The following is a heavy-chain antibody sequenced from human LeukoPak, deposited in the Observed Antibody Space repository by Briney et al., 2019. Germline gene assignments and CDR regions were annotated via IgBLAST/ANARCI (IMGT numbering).Heavy chain of an antibody. Sequence: PSETLSLTCTVSIGSVNSGVYYWGWIRQPPGKGLEWIGSIHSSGNTYYNPSLKSRVTISVDTSKNQFSLKLSSVTAADTAVYYCARGFPYDFWSGYYRRYYFDYWGQGTLVTVSS. CDR3: ARGFPYDFWSGYYRRYYFDY. V-gene: IGHV4-39*07. D-gene: IGHD3-3*01. J-gene: IGHJ4*02. CDR1: IGSVNSGVYY. CDR2: IHSSGNT.